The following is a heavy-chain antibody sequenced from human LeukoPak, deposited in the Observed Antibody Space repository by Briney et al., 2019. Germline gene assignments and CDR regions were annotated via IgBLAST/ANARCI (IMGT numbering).Heavy chain of an antibody. CDR3: AKILGSGVWYGFDI. CDR1: GGSIGGYY. CDR2: IYTTGRT. J-gene: IGHJ3*02. V-gene: IGHV4-4*09. Sequence: WETLSLTCTVSGGSIGGYYWSWIRQSPGKGLEWIGYIYTTGRTNYNPSLKSRVTISVDTSKNQFSLKLNSVTAADTAVYYCAKILGSGVWYGFDIWGQGTMVTVSS. D-gene: IGHD2-21*01.